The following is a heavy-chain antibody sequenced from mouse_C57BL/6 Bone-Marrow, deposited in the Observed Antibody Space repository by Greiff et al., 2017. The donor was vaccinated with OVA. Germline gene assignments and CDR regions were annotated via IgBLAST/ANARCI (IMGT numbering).Heavy chain of an antibody. V-gene: IGHV1-75*01. CDR1: GYTFTDYY. D-gene: IGHD1-1*01. J-gene: IGHJ4*01. CDR3: ARWDYYGSSFYAMDY. Sequence: QVQLKQSGPELVKPGASVKISCKASGYTFTDYYINWVKQRPGQGLEWIGWIFPGSGSTYYNEKFKGKATLTVDKSSSTAYMLLSSLTSEDSAVYFCARWDYYGSSFYAMDYWGQGTSVTVSS. CDR2: IFPGSGST.